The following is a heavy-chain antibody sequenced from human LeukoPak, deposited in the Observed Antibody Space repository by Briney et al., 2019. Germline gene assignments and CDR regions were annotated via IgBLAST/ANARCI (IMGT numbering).Heavy chain of an antibody. V-gene: IGHV3-21*01. CDR2: ISTGSTYI. Sequence: GASLRLSCAASGFTFSSYSMNWVRQAPGKGLEWVSSISTGSTYIYYADSVKGRFIISRDDANNALFLQMRSLKGDDTAVYYCARGIYYASVQTWSPVWGPGTLVTVSS. D-gene: IGHD3-10*01. CDR3: ARGIYYASVQTWSPV. J-gene: IGHJ4*02. CDR1: GFTFSSYS.